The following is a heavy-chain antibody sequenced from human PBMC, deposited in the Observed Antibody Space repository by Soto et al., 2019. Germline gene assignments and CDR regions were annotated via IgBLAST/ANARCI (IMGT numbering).Heavy chain of an antibody. Sequence: ASVKVSCKASGYTFTSYAMHWVRQAPGQRLEGMGWINAGNGNTKYSQKFQGRDTITRDTSASTAYMELSSLRSEDTAVYYCARILYYYGMDVWGQGTTVTVSS. CDR2: INAGNGNT. CDR3: ARILYYYGMDV. J-gene: IGHJ6*02. V-gene: IGHV1-3*01. CDR1: GYTFTSYA.